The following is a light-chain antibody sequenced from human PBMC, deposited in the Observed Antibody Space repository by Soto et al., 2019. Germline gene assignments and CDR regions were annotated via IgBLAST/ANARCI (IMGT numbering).Light chain of an antibody. CDR3: QYYGSSPWT. CDR1: PSVSSSY. CDR2: ATS. V-gene: IGKV3-20*01. J-gene: IGKJ1*01. Sequence: ELGLTQSPGTLSLSPGERATLACRASPSVSSSYLDWYQQEPGQAPRLLIYATSSRATGNPDRFSGSVSGTDFTVTISMLEPEDFAVYYCQYYGSSPWTFGQGPKVEIK.